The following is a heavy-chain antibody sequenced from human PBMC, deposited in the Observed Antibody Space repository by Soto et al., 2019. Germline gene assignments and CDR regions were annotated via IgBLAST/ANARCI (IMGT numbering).Heavy chain of an antibody. CDR1: GVPISTDDYY. V-gene: IGHV4-39*01. CDR3: ATSQKGYNWNYFDH. J-gene: IGHJ4*02. D-gene: IGHD1-20*01. CDR2: VFYTGFT. Sequence: PSETLSLTCTVSGVPISTDDYYWGWLRQSPGKGPEWIGSVFYTGFTSYNPSLESRVSVSVDTSKNQFSLKVSGVSAADTAVYYCATSQKGYNWNYFDHWGQGALVTVSS.